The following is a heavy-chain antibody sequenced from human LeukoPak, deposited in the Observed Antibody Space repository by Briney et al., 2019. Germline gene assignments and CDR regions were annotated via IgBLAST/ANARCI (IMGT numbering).Heavy chain of an antibody. J-gene: IGHJ4*02. CDR3: ARWDSGYDYFDY. CDR1: GYSISSGYY. V-gene: IGHV4-38-2*01. D-gene: IGHD5-12*01. Sequence: SETLSLTCAVSGYSISSGYYWGWIRQPPGKGLGWIGSIYHSGSTYYNPSLKSRVTISVDTSKNQFSLKLSSVTAADTAVYYCARWDSGYDYFDYWGQGTLVTVSS. CDR2: IYHSGST.